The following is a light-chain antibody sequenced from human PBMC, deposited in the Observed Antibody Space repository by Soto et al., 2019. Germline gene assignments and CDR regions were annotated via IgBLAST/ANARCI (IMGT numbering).Light chain of an antibody. Sequence: DIQMTQSPSTLSASVGDRVTITCRASQSISTWLAWYQQKSGKAPKLLIYDASSLESGVPSRFSGSGSGTEFTLTISSLQPDDFATYYCQHYNSYSNTFAQGTKLEIK. CDR3: QHYNSYSNT. J-gene: IGKJ2*01. CDR1: QSISTW. CDR2: DAS. V-gene: IGKV1-5*01.